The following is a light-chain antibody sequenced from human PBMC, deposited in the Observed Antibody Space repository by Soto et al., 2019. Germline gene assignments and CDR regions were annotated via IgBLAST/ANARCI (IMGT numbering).Light chain of an antibody. CDR3: QQYHHWSPLT. V-gene: IGKV3D-15*01. CDR1: QSVSSN. Sequence: EIEMTQSPATLSVSPGGRATLSCRASQSVSSNLAWYRQRPGQPPRLLIYAVSTRATGIPARFSGSGSGTAFTLTISSRQSEDAVVYYCQQYHHWSPLTFGGGTKVEIK. CDR2: AVS. J-gene: IGKJ4*01.